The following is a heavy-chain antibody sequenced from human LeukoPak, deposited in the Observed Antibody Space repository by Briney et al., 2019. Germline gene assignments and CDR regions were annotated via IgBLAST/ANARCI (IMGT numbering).Heavy chain of an antibody. J-gene: IGHJ3*02. V-gene: IGHV1-2*02. Sequence: ASVTVSCTASGYTFTGYYMHWVRQAPGQGLEWMGWINPNSGGTNYAQKFQGRVTMTRDTSISTAYMELSRLRSDDTAVYYCARDWVGATTPAFDIWGQGTMGTVSS. CDR2: INPNSGGT. CDR1: GYTFTGYY. CDR3: ARDWVGATTPAFDI. D-gene: IGHD1-26*01.